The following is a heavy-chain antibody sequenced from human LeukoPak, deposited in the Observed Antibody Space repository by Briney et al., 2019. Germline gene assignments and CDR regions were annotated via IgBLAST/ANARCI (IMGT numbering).Heavy chain of an antibody. CDR1: GYTFTRNG. CDR2: ISGYNGHT. Sequence: ASVKVSCKAAGYTFTRNGISWVRQAPGQGLEWMGWISGYNGHTKYAQNLQGRVTLTIDTSTSTAYMELRSLGSDDTAVYFCARDKDLGAVAGTFDFWGQGTLVTVSS. V-gene: IGHV1-18*01. J-gene: IGHJ4*02. D-gene: IGHD6-19*01. CDR3: ARDKDLGAVAGTFDF.